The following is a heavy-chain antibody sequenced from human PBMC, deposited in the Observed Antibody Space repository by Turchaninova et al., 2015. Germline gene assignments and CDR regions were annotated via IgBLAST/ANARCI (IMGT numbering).Heavy chain of an antibody. CDR2: IYHSGGT. CDR1: GYSISSAYH. J-gene: IGHJ4*02. CDR3: ARSSMTAAGPIDY. Sequence: QVQLQESGPGLVKPSETLPLTCAVSGYSISSAYHWGWLRQTPGKGVEGIGSIYHSGGTYYKPSLKSRVPISQDPTNTQFSLKRNSVTAADTAVYDCARSSMTAAGPIDYWGQGTLVTVSS. V-gene: IGHV4-38-2*01. D-gene: IGHD6-13*01.